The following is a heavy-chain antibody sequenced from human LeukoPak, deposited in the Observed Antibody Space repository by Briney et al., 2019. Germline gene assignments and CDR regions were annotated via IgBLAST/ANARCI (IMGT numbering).Heavy chain of an antibody. CDR1: GYTFTSYA. V-gene: IGHV1-3*04. CDR2: INTGNGNT. J-gene: IGHJ4*02. D-gene: IGHD2-8*02. Sequence: ASVKVSCKASGYTFTSYAMHWVRQAPGQRLEWMGWINTGNGNTKYSQKFQGRVTITRDTSASTAYMELSSLRSEDTAVYYCARPPYWSLYYFDYWGQGTLVTVSS. CDR3: ARPPYWSLYYFDY.